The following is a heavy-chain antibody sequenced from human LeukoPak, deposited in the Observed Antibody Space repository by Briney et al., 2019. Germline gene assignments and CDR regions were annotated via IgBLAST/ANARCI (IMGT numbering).Heavy chain of an antibody. V-gene: IGHV4-39*07. CDR3: ARDRHTRFVGDGYNWFDP. Sequence: SETLSLTCTVSGGSISSSSYYWGWIRQPPGKGLEWIGSIYYSGSTYYNPSLKSRVTISVDTSKNQFSLKLSSVTAADTAVYYCARDRHTRFVGDGYNWFDPWGQGTLVTVSS. J-gene: IGHJ5*02. CDR2: IYYSGST. D-gene: IGHD2-21*02. CDR1: GGSISSSSYY.